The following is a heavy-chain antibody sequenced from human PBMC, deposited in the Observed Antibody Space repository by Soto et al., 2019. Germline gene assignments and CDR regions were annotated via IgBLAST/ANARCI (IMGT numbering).Heavy chain of an antibody. V-gene: IGHV1-8*01. CDR3: AREYSGYDKRDY. D-gene: IGHD5-12*01. CDR1: GYTFTSYD. J-gene: IGHJ4*02. CDR2: MNPNSGNT. Sequence: ASVKVSCTASGYTFTSYDINWVRQATGQGLEWMGWMNPNSGNTGYAQKFQGRVTMTTDTSTSTAYMELRSLRSDDTAVYYCAREYSGYDKRDYWGQGTLVTVSS.